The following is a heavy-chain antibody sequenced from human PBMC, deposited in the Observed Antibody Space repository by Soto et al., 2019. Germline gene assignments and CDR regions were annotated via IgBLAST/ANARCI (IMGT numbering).Heavy chain of an antibody. CDR1: GGSISSGGYY. D-gene: IGHD4-17*01. CDR3: ARFWGYGGNSRFDY. Sequence: QVQLQESGPGLVKPSQTLSLTCTVSGGSISSGGYYWSWVRQHPGKGLDLIGYIYYSGSTYYNTSLKSRVIISLDTSKNQYSLKLSSVSAADTAVYYCARFWGYGGNSRFDYWGQGTLVIDSS. CDR2: IYYSGST. J-gene: IGHJ4*02. V-gene: IGHV4-31*03.